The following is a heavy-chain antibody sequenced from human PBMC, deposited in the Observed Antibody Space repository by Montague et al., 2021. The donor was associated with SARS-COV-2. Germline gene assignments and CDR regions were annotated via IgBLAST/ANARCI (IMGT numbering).Heavy chain of an antibody. CDR1: RGSFSNYY. J-gene: IGHJ3*02. CDR3: ARGRPVQGSFRHFDSISSGARDI. CDR2: INQGGAP. V-gene: IGHV4-34*01. D-gene: IGHD3-9*01. Sequence: SETLSLTCAVSRGSFSNYYWTWIRQSPGKGLEWIGEINQGGAPNYTPSPKSRVTIPLDTSKKQISLKLNSVTVADTAVFFCARGRPVQGSFRHFDSISSGARDIWDQGSLVIVSS.